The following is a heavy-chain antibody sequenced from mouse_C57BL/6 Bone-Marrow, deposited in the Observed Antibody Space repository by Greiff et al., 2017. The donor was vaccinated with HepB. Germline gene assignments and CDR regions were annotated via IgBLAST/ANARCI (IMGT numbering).Heavy chain of an antibody. CDR3: ARGATVVAEYYFDY. Sequence: QVQLQQPGAELVKPGASVKLSCKASGYTFTSYWMHWVKQRPGQGLEWIGMIHPNSGSTNYNEKFKSKATLTVDKSSSTAYMQLSSLTSEDSAVYYCARGATVVAEYYFDYWGQGTTLTVSS. CDR1: GYTFTSYW. V-gene: IGHV1-64*01. D-gene: IGHD1-1*01. J-gene: IGHJ2*01. CDR2: IHPNSGST.